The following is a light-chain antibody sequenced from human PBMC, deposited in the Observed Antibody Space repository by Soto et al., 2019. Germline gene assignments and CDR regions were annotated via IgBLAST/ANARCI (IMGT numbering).Light chain of an antibody. CDR1: QSVRSW. CDR3: QQRSNWPPYT. V-gene: IGKV1-5*01. J-gene: IGKJ2*01. Sequence: DIQMTQSPATLSASVGDRVTITCRASQSVRSWLAWYQQKPGTAPKLLIFDASRLESGVPSRFSGSASGTEFTLTISSLQPDDFATYYCQQRSNWPPYTFGQGTKLEIK. CDR2: DAS.